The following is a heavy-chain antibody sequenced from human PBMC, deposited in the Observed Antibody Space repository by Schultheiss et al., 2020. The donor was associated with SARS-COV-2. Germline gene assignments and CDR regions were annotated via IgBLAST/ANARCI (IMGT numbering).Heavy chain of an antibody. J-gene: IGHJ4*02. D-gene: IGHD3-16*01. CDR3: ASYYSYVQGKLGY. CDR1: GLTISDYY. Sequence: GGSLRLSCAASGLTISDYYMSWVRQAPGKGLEWVAYISGSGYTTYYGDSIKGRFTISRDNAKNTLYLQMNSLRAEDTAVYYCASYYSYVQGKLGYWGQGTLVTVSS. CDR2: ISGSGYTT. V-gene: IGHV3-11*01.